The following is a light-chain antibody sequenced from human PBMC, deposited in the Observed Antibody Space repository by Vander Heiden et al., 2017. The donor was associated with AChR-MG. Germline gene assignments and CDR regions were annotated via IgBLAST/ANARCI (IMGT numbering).Light chain of an antibody. CDR1: SSDVGGYNY. CDR3: CSYAGSFLVV. V-gene: IGLV2-11*01. J-gene: IGLJ2*01. CDR2: DVI. Sequence: QSALTQPRPVSGSPGQSVTISCTGTSSDVGGYNYVSWYQQHPGKAPKLMMYDVIKRPSEVPDRFSGSKSGNTASLTISGLQAEDEADDYCCSYAGSFLVVFGGGTKLTVL.